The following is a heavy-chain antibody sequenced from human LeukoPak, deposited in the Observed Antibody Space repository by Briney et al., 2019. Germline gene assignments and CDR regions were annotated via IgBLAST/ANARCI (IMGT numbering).Heavy chain of an antibody. CDR3: ARDTEDYDFLTGYYTRPLDY. CDR1: GFTFTSYS. D-gene: IGHD3-9*01. J-gene: IGHJ4*02. Sequence: SGGSLRLSCAASGFTFTSYSMNWVRQAPGKGLEWVSSISSRSSDIYYVDSVKGRFTISRDNAKNSLYLQMNSLRAEDTAVYYCARDTEDYDFLTGYYTRPLDYWGQGTLVTVSS. CDR2: ISSRSSDI. V-gene: IGHV3-21*01.